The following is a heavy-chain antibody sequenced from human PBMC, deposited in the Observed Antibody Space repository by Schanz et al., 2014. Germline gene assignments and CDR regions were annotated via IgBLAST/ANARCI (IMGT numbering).Heavy chain of an antibody. CDR1: GFTFSSYA. CDR2: FDAHDGRA. V-gene: IGHV3-23*04. CDR3: VRERTNYGGNSYFFDH. Sequence: VQLVESGGGVVQPGGSLRLSCAASGFTFSSYAMSWVRQAPGKGLEWVSGFDAHDGRAYYADSAKGRFTISRDNSKSTLYVEMNSLRVEDTAVYYCVRERTNYGGNSYFFDHWGQGTLVTVSS. D-gene: IGHD2-21*02. J-gene: IGHJ4*02.